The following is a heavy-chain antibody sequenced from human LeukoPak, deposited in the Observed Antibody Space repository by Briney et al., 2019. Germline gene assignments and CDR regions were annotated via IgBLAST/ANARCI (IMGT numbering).Heavy chain of an antibody. V-gene: IGHV3-23*01. CDR1: GFTFSSYW. CDR2: ISGSGGST. J-gene: IGHJ4*02. CDR3: AKEQDSSGWYWGFDY. D-gene: IGHD6-19*01. Sequence: PGGSLRLSCAASGFTFSSYWMSWVRQAPGKGLEWVSAISGSGGSTYYADSVKGRFTISRDNSKYTLYLQMNSLRAEDTAVYYCAKEQDSSGWYWGFDYWGQGTLVTVSS.